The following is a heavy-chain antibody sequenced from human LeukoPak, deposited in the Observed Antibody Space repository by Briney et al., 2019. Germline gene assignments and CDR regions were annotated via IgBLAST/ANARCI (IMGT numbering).Heavy chain of an antibody. CDR1: GGSISSHY. CDR3: ARDRQLGNWFDP. V-gene: IGHV4-59*11. J-gene: IGHJ5*02. D-gene: IGHD6-6*01. CDR2: IYYSGST. Sequence: PSETLSLTRTVSGGSISSHYWSWIRQPPGKGLEWIGYIYYSGSTNYNPSLKSRVTISVDTSKNQFSLKLSSVTAADTAVYYCARDRQLGNWFDPWGQGTLVTVSS.